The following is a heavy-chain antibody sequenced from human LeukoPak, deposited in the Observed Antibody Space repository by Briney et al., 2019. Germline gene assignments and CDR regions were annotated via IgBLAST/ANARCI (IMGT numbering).Heavy chain of an antibody. J-gene: IGHJ4*02. Sequence: PGGSLRLSCAASGFTFSGYWLSWVGKAPGRGREWVANIKQDGSEKYYVDSVKGRFTISRDNAKNSLYLQMNSLRAEDTAVYYCAREYSSSSDYWGQGTLVTVSS. D-gene: IGHD6-6*01. CDR1: GFTFSGYW. V-gene: IGHV3-7*01. CDR2: IKQDGSEK. CDR3: AREYSSSSDY.